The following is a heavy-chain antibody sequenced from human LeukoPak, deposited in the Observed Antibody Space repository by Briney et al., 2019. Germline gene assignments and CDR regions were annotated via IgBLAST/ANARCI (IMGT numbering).Heavy chain of an antibody. CDR1: GYTFTSYG. CDR2: ISAYNGNT. V-gene: IGHV1-18*01. CDR3: ARDLHYDYVWGSYRYTGASIDY. J-gene: IGHJ4*02. Sequence: ASVKVSCKASGYTFTSYGISWVRQAPGQGLEWMGWISAYNGNTNYAQKLQGRVTMTTDTSTSTAYMELRSLRSDDTAVYYCARDLHYDYVWGSYRYTGASIDYWGQGTLVTVSS. D-gene: IGHD3-16*02.